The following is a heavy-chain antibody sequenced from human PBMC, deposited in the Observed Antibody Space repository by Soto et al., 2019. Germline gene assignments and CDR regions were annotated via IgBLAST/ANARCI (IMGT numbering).Heavy chain of an antibody. D-gene: IGHD3-10*01. CDR2: LIPIVGTT. CDR3: ARGVISAPYLYYGMAA. J-gene: IGHJ6*02. Sequence: QVQLVQSGAEVKKPGSSVKVSCKASGGTFNTYAMTWVRQAPGQGLEWMGGLIPIVGTTSYAKNIQERVTITADESTSTVYMELRSLKSEDTAVYYCARGVISAPYLYYGMAAWGHGTTVTVSS. CDR1: GGTFNTYA. V-gene: IGHV1-69*01.